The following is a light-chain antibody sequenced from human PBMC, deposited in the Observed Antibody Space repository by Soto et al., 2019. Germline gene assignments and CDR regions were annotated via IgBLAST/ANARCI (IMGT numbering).Light chain of an antibody. J-gene: IGLJ1*01. CDR1: GSDIGAYNY. V-gene: IGLV2-14*01. CDR3: SSFTTSYFYV. CDR2: GVT. Sequence: QSALTQPASVSGSPGQSITISCTGTGSDIGAYNYVSWYQQQPGKAPKLIIYGVTHRPSGVSTRFSASKSAYTASLTISGLQAEDEADYYCSSFTTSYFYVFGPGTKLTVL.